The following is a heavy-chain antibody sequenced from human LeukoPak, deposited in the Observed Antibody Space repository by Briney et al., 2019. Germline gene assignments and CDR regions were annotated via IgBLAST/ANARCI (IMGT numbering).Heavy chain of an antibody. J-gene: IGHJ4*02. D-gene: IGHD2-2*01. CDR1: GGSFSGYY. Sequence: SETLSLTCAVYGGSFSGYYWSWIRQPPGKGLEWIGEINHSGSTNYNPSLKSRVTISVDTSKNQFSLKLSSVTAAATAVYYCARVEDIVVVPAARSGFDYWGQGTLVTVSS. CDR2: INHSGST. CDR3: ARVEDIVVVPAARSGFDY. V-gene: IGHV4-34*01.